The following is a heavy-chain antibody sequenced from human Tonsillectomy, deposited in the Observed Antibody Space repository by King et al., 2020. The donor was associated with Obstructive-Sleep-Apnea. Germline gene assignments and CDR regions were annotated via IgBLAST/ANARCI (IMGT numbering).Heavy chain of an antibody. J-gene: IGHJ4*02. CDR1: GYSFTSYW. Sequence: EVQLVESGAEVKKPGGSLKISCKGSGYSFTSYWIGWVRQMPGKGLEWMGIIYPGDSDTRYSPSFQGQVTISADKSISTAYLQWSSLKASDTAMYYCARQGEVDTAMVSPIDYWAREPWSPSPQ. CDR2: IYPGDSDT. D-gene: IGHD5-18*01. V-gene: IGHV5-51*01. CDR3: ARQGEVDTAMVSPIDY.